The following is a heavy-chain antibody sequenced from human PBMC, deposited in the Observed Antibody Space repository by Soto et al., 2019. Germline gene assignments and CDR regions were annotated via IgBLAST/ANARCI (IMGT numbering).Heavy chain of an antibody. V-gene: IGHV3-23*01. Sequence: GGSLRLSCAASGFTFSSYAMSWVRQAPGKGLERVSAISGSGGSTYYADSVKGRFTISRDNSKNTLYLQMNSLRAEDTAVYYCAKGPKLYVVVTAILPVGSNYFDYWGQGTLVTVSS. CDR2: ISGSGGST. J-gene: IGHJ4*02. CDR1: GFTFSSYA. CDR3: AKGPKLYVVVTAILPVGSNYFDY. D-gene: IGHD2-21*02.